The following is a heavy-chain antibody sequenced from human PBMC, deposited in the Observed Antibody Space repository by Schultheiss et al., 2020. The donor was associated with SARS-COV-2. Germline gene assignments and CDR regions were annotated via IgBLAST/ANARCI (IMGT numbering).Heavy chain of an antibody. CDR2: IYHSGST. CDR3: ARDGTVTWFDP. V-gene: IGHV4-38-2*02. D-gene: IGHD4-11*01. CDR1: GYSISSGYY. Sequence: SQTLSLTCAVSGYSISSGYYWGWIRQPPGKGLEWIGSIYHSGSTYYNPSLKSRVTISVDTSKNQFSLKLSSVTAADTAVYYCARDGTVTWFDPWGQGTLVTVSS. J-gene: IGHJ5*02.